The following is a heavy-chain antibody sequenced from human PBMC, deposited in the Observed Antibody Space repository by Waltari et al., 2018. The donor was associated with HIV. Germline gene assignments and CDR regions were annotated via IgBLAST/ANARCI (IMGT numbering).Heavy chain of an antibody. J-gene: IGHJ5*02. V-gene: IGHV4-59*11. CDR1: GGSISNHS. CDR2: IYYSGST. Sequence: QVQLQESGPGQMKPSETLSLTCTVSGGSISNHSWSCLRQPPGKGLEWLGYIYYSGSTNYNPSLKSRVTISVDTSKSQFSLKLSSVTAADTAVYYCARGRGGGGSSGNWFDPWGQGTLVTVSS. D-gene: IGHD2-15*01. CDR3: ARGRGGGGSSGNWFDP.